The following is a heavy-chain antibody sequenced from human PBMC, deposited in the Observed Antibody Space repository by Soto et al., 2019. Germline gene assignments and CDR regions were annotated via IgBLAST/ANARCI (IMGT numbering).Heavy chain of an antibody. Sequence: EVQLVESGGGLVQPGGSLKLSCADSGFTFSSFWMNWVRQAPGKGLEWVANIKGDGSEKYYVDSVTGRFTISRDNAKNALYLEMNSLRADDTAVYYCAAVFPPDYWGQGTLVTVSS. J-gene: IGHJ4*02. CDR2: IKGDGSEK. D-gene: IGHD3-10*02. V-gene: IGHV3-7*01. CDR1: GFTFSSFW. CDR3: AAVFPPDY.